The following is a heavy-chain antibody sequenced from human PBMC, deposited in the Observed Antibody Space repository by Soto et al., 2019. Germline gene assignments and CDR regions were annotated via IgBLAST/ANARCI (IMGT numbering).Heavy chain of an antibody. V-gene: IGHV1-69*13. D-gene: IGHD6-13*01. CDR3: ASAGPGYSSSWSLDY. CDR1: GGTFSSYA. CDR2: IIPIFGTA. Sequence: GASVKVSCKASGGTFSSYAISWVRQAPGQGLEWMGGIIPIFGTANYAQKFQGRVTITADESTSTAYMELSSLRSEDTAVYYCASAGPGYSSSWSLDYWGQGTLVTVSP. J-gene: IGHJ4*02.